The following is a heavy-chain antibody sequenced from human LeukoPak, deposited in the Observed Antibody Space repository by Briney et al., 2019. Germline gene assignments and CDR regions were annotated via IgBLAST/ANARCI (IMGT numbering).Heavy chain of an antibody. D-gene: IGHD1-20*01. CDR1: GYTFTCYY. J-gene: IGHJ4*02. CDR3: ARDRAGALNWNYFDY. CDR2: INPNSGGT. V-gene: IGHV1-2*04. Sequence: ASVKVSCKASGYTFTCYYMHWVRQAPGQGLEWMGWINPNSGGTNYAQKFQGWVTMTRDTSISTAYMELSRLRSDDTAVYYCARDRAGALNWNYFDYWGQGTLVTVSS.